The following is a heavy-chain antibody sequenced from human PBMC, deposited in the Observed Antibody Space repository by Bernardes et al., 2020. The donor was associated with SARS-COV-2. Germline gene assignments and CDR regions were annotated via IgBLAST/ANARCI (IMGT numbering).Heavy chain of an antibody. Sequence: SVKVSCKASGGTFSSYAISWVRQAPGQGLEWMGRIIPIFGTANYAQKFQGRVTITADESTSTAYMELSSLRSEDTAVYYCARAAYYYDSSGYYDLYVTFDYWGQGTLVTVSS. CDR1: GGTFSSYA. V-gene: IGHV1-69*13. CDR2: IIPIFGTA. J-gene: IGHJ4*02. D-gene: IGHD3-22*01. CDR3: ARAAYYYDSSGYYDLYVTFDY.